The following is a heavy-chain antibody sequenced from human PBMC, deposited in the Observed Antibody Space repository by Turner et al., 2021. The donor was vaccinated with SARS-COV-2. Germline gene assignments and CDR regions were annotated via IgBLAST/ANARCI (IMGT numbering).Heavy chain of an antibody. CDR3: ARGGLYYYDSSAYYGDAFDI. V-gene: IGHV1-2*02. D-gene: IGHD3-22*01. CDR1: GYTFTGYY. CDR2: INPNSGGT. Sequence: QVQLVQSGAEVKKPGASVKVSCKASGYTFTGYYMHWVRQAPGQGLEWMGWINPNSGGTNYAQKFQSRVTMTRETSISTAYMELSSLRSDDTAVYYCARGGLYYYDSSAYYGDAFDIWGQGTMVTVSS. J-gene: IGHJ3*02.